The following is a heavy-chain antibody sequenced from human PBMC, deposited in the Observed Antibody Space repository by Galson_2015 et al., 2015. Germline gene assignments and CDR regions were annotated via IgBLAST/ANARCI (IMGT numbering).Heavy chain of an antibody. Sequence: CAISGDSVSSNSAVWNWIRQSPSRGLEWLGRTYYRSKWSKNYAVSVKSRITINPDTSKNQFSLQLNSVTPEDTAVYYCVWSGNPDYGDYDMDVWDKGTTVTVSS. D-gene: IGHD4-17*01. CDR3: VWSGNPDYGDYDMDV. J-gene: IGHJ6*03. CDR1: GDSVSSNSAV. CDR2: TYYRSKWSK. V-gene: IGHV6-1*01.